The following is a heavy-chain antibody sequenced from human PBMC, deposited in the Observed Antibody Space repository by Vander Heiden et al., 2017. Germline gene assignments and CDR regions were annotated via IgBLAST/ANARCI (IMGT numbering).Heavy chain of an antibody. Sequence: EVQLVESGGGLVDPGGSLRLSCAVSQFTLTEPWVSWVRQAPGKGLEWVGRIRSKSDGGTTDYAAPVKGRFTVSRDDSENTSFLQMNSLKTEDTAVYYCTTGGGTGDFWGQGTLVTVSS. D-gene: IGHD7-27*01. CDR3: TTGGGTGDF. CDR2: IRSKSDGGTT. V-gene: IGHV3-15*01. J-gene: IGHJ4*02. CDR1: QFTLTEPW.